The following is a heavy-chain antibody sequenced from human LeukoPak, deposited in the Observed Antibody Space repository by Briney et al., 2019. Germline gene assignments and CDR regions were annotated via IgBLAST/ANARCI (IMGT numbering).Heavy chain of an antibody. CDR2: IIPIFGTA. D-gene: IGHD3-9*01. V-gene: IGHV1-69*13. J-gene: IGHJ4*02. CDR3: ATVRRRLLIFDY. CDR1: GGTFSSYA. Sequence: ASVKVSCKASGGTFSSYAISWVRQAPGQGLEWMGGIIPIFGTANYAQKFQGRVTITADESTSTAYMELSSLRSEDTAVYYCATVRRRLLIFDYWGQGTLVTVSS.